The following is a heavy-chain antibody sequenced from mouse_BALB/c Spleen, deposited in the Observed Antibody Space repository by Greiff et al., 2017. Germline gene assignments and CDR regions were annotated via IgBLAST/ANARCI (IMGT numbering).Heavy chain of an antibody. CDR3: ARHSAGSYYFDY. D-gene: IGHD1-2*01. CDR2: ISSGGSYT. Sequence: EVMLLESGGGLVKPGGSLKLSCAASGFTFSSYAMSWVRQTPEKRLEWVATISSGGSYTYYPDSVKGRFTISRDNAKNTLYLQMSSLRSEDTAMYYCARHSAGSYYFDYWGQGTTLTVSS. J-gene: IGHJ2*01. CDR1: GFTFSSYA. V-gene: IGHV5-9-3*01.